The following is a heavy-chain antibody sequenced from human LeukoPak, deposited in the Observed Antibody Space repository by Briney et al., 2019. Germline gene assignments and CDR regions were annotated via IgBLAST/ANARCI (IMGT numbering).Heavy chain of an antibody. CDR2: INPSGGST. CDR3: ARGPMVRGVYMNWFDP. V-gene: IGHV1-46*01. Sequence: ASVKVSCKASGYTFTSYYIHWVRQAPGQGLEWMGIINPSGGSTSYARKFQGRVTMTRDTSTSTVYMELSSLRSEDTAVYYCARGPMVRGVYMNWFDPWGQGTLVTVSS. D-gene: IGHD3-10*01. J-gene: IGHJ5*02. CDR1: GYTFTSYY.